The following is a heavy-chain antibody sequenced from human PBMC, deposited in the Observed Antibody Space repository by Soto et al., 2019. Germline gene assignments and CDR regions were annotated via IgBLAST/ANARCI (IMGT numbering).Heavy chain of an antibody. CDR3: ARSGLCGGDCYLDC. V-gene: IGHV3-11*01. CDR1: GFTFSDYY. CDR2: ISSSGSTI. Sequence: GGSLRLSCAASGFTFSDYYMSWIRQAPGRGLEWVSYISSSGSTIYYADSVKGRFTISRDNAKNSLYLQMNSLRAEDTAVYYCARSGLCGGDCYLDCWGQGTLVTVSS. D-gene: IGHD2-21*02. J-gene: IGHJ4*02.